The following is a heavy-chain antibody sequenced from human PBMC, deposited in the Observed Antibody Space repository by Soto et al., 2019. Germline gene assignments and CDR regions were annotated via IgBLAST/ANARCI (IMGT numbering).Heavy chain of an antibody. CDR3: ALFSIFGVVIIGDLRSHLDY. J-gene: IGHJ4*02. Sequence: SVKVSCKASGGTLSSYAVSWVRQAPGQGLEWMGGIIPIFGTANYAQKFQGRVTITADESTSTAYMELSSLRSEDTAVYYSALFSIFGVVIIGDLRSHLDYFGQ. CDR1: GGTLSSYA. CDR2: IIPIFGTA. D-gene: IGHD3-3*01. V-gene: IGHV1-69*13.